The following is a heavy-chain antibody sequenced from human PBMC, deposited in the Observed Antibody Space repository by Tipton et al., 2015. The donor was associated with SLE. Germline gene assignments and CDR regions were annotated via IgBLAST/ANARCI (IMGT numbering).Heavy chain of an antibody. D-gene: IGHD3-3*02. CDR1: GASIRTYY. V-gene: IGHV4-59*01. CDR2: MYHSGSS. Sequence: TLSLTCAVSGASIRTYYWSWIRQSPGKGLEWIDHMYHSGSSNYNPPLASRVTISIDKSKNQLSLTVNSVTTADTAMYYCARGTPFMEWERNWFDPWGQGTLVTVSS. J-gene: IGHJ5*01. CDR3: ARGTPFMEWERNWFDP.